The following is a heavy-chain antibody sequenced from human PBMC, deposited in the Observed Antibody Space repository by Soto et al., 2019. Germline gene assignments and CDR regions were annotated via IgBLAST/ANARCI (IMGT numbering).Heavy chain of an antibody. Sequence: VQLVESGGGVVQPGRSLRLSCAASGFTFSDYAMHWVRQAPGKGLEWVAVVSHDGRTTHYADSVKGRFTISRDSSKNTVSLEMTSLRAEDTAGYYWAKGGRQWLVTSDFNYWGQGARVTVSS. V-gene: IGHV3-30*18. J-gene: IGHJ4*02. D-gene: IGHD6-19*01. CDR2: VSHDGRTT. CDR1: GFTFSDYA. CDR3: AKGGRQWLVTSDFNY.